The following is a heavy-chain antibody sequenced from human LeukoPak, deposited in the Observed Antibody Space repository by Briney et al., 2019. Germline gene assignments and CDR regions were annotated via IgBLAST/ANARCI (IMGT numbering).Heavy chain of an antibody. V-gene: IGHV3-33*01. Sequence: GGSLRLSCAASGFTFSSYGMHWVRQAPGKGLEWVAVIWYDGSNKYYADSVKGRFTISRDNSKNTLYLQMNSLRAEDTAVYYCARDPGKWFRITIFGVEDSDAFDIWGQGTMVTVSS. CDR3: ARDPGKWFRITIFGVEDSDAFDI. CDR1: GFTFSSYG. D-gene: IGHD3-3*01. CDR2: IWYDGSNK. J-gene: IGHJ3*02.